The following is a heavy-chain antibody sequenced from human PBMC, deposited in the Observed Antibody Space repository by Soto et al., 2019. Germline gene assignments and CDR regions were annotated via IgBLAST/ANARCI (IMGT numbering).Heavy chain of an antibody. D-gene: IGHD1-26*01. V-gene: IGHV4-39*01. CDR3: ASPSGGSYANYYSGMDV. J-gene: IGHJ6*02. Sequence: SETLSLTCTVSGGSISSSSYYWGWIRQPPGKGLEWIGSIYYSGSTYYNPSLKSRVTISVDTSKNQFSLKLSSVTAADTAVYYCASPSGGSYANYYSGMDVWGPGTTVTVSS. CDR1: GGSISSSSYY. CDR2: IYYSGST.